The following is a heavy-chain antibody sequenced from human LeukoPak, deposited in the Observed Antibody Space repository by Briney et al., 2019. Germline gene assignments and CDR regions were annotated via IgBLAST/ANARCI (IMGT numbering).Heavy chain of an antibody. J-gene: IGHJ4*02. CDR3: ARQRVGDYDSSGYSY. CDR1: GYSFTSYW. V-gene: IGHV5-51*01. CDR2: IYPGDSDT. Sequence: GESLKISCKGSGYSFTSYWIAWVRQMPGKGLEWMGIIYPGDSDTRYSPSFQGQVTISADKSISTAYLQWSSLKASDTAMYYCARQRVGDYDSSGYSYWGQGTLVTVSS. D-gene: IGHD3-22*01.